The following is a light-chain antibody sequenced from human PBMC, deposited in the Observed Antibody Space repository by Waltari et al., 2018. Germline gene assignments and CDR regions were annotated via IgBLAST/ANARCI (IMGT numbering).Light chain of an antibody. CDR2: AAS. CDR1: QGISNS. Sequence: DIQMTQSPSSLSASVGDRVTITCRASQGISNSLAWYQQKPGKAPKLLLYAASTLESGVPSRVSGSGSGTDYTLTISSLQPEDFATYYCQQYYSIPPVTFGPGTRVDFK. CDR3: QQYYSIPPVT. V-gene: IGKV1-NL1*01. J-gene: IGKJ3*01.